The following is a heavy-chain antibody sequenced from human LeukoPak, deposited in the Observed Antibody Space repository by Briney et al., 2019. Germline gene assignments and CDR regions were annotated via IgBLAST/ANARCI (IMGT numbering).Heavy chain of an antibody. J-gene: IGHJ4*02. D-gene: IGHD6-19*01. CDR2: IRQDGNEK. CDR3: ARDLGPSDSSGWYDAFDY. V-gene: IGHV3-7*03. Sequence: GVSLRLSCAASGFTFSNYWMSWVRQAPGKGLEWVANIRQDGNEKYYVDPVKGRFTISRDNAKNSLYLQMNSLRAEDTALYYCARDLGPSDSSGWYDAFDYWGQGTLVTVSS. CDR1: GFTFSNYW.